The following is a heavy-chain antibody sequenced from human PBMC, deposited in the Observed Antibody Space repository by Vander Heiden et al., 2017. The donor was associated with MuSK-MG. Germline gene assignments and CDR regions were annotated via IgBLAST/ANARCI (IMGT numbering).Heavy chain of an antibody. CDR2: ISGSGGST. V-gene: IGHV3-23*04. D-gene: IGHD2-15*01. Sequence: EVQLVESGGGLFQPGGSLRLSFAASGSTFSSYAMSWVRQAPGKGLEWVSAISGSGGSTYYADSVKGRFTISRDNSKNTLYLQMNSLRAEDTAVYYCAKDGYCSGGSCYSLWGQGTLVTVSS. J-gene: IGHJ4*02. CDR3: AKDGYCSGGSCYSL. CDR1: GSTFSSYA.